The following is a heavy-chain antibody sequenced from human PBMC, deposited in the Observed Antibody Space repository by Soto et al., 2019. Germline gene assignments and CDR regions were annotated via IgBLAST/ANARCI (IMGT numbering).Heavy chain of an antibody. CDR2: ISYAASNR. V-gene: IGHV3-30*18. J-gene: IGHJ4*02. CDR1: TFSTYG. CDR3: AKDQYQPLGVLDF. Sequence: TFSTYGMHWVRQAPGKGLEWVAVISYAASNRYYADSVKDRFTTSRDNSKNTLYLQMNSLRLEDTAVYFCAKDQYQPLGVLDFWDQGTLVTVSS. D-gene: IGHD2-2*01.